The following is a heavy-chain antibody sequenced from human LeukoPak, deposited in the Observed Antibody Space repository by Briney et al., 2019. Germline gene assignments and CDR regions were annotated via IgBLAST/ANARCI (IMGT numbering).Heavy chain of an antibody. CDR2: IYYSGST. V-gene: IGHV4-59*01. CDR3: ARDRPRCDSSSSGGGMDV. J-gene: IGHJ6*02. CDR1: GGSISSYY. D-gene: IGHD3-22*01. Sequence: PSETLSLTCTVSGGSISSYYWSWIRQPPGKGLEWIGYIYYSGSTNYNPSLKSRVTISVDTSKNQFSLKLSSVTAADTAVYYCARDRPRCDSSSSGGGMDVWGQGTTVTVSS.